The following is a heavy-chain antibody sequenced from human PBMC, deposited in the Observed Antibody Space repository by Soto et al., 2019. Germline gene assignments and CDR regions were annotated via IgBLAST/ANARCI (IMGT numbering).Heavy chain of an antibody. D-gene: IGHD2-21*02. Sequence: KPSETLSLTCIVSGESISSSSYYWGWIRQPPGKGLERIGSIYYSGRTYYNPSFKSRVTISIDTSKNQFSLKLSSVTATDTAVYYCARQRTTVVTQAYFDHWGQGALVTVSS. CDR1: GESISSSSYY. J-gene: IGHJ4*02. CDR3: ARQRTTVVTQAYFDH. V-gene: IGHV4-39*01. CDR2: IYYSGRT.